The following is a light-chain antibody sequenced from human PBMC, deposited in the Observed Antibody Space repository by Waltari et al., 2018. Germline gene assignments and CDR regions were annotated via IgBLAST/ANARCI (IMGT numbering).Light chain of an antibody. CDR3: QQYGSLPT. CDR1: HSVGTTY. J-gene: IGKJ3*01. Sequence: ETVLTQSPGTLSLSPAERATLSCRTSHSVGTTYLAWYQQKPGHAPRLLIYGGSNRASGIPDRFSASASGAESTLTISRLEPEDFAMYYCQQYGSLPTFGPGTKVEI. V-gene: IGKV3-20*01. CDR2: GGS.